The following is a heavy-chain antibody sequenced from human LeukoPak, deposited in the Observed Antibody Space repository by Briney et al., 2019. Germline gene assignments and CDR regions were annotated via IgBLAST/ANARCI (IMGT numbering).Heavy chain of an antibody. CDR3: VKEWGAAATQKAGQLDY. Sequence: GRSLRLSCAASGFTFSSYGMHWVRQAPGKGLEWVAVISYDGSNKYYADSVKGRFTISRDNSKNTLYLQMNSLRAEDTAVYYCVKEWGAAATQKAGQLDYWGQGTLVTVSS. V-gene: IGHV3-30*18. J-gene: IGHJ4*02. D-gene: IGHD6-13*01. CDR2: ISYDGSNK. CDR1: GFTFSSYG.